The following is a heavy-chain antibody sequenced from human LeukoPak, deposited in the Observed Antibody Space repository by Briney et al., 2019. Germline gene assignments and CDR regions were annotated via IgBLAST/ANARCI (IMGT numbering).Heavy chain of an antibody. J-gene: IGHJ4*02. CDR1: GDRLTNNW. D-gene: IGHD3-22*01. V-gene: IGHV5-51*01. CDR2: IYPGNSDT. Sequence: GESLKISCKISGDRLTNNWIGWVRQVPGKGLEWLGLIYPGNSDTRYSPSFQGQVTISADKSISTAYLQWSSLKASDTAMYYCARGYDSSGYYYGYWGQGTLVTVSS. CDR3: ARGYDSSGYYYGY.